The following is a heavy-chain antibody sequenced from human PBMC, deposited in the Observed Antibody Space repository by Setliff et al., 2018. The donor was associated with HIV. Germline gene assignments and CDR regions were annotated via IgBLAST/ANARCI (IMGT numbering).Heavy chain of an antibody. CDR1: GGFISSYY. Sequence: PSETLSLTCTVSGGFISSYYWSWIRQPAGKGLEWIGHIYTSGSTNYNPSLKSRVTISVDTSKNQFSLKLTSVTAADTAVYYCASEKATIPNWFDPWGQGTLVTVSS. J-gene: IGHJ5*02. CDR3: ASEKATIPNWFDP. V-gene: IGHV4-4*07. D-gene: IGHD5-12*01. CDR2: IYTSGST.